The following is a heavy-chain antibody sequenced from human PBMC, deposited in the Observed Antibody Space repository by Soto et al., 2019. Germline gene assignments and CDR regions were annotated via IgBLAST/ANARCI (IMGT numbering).Heavy chain of an antibody. CDR2: IYPGDSDT. D-gene: IGHD3-22*01. J-gene: IGHJ6*02. Sequence: GESLKISCKGSGYSFTSYWIGWVRQMPGKGLEWMGIIYPGDSDTRYSPSFQGQVTISADKSISTAYLQWSSLKASDTAMYFCARPRILYYYDSSGYYYSGYYYYGMDVWGQGTTVTVSS. CDR3: ARPRILYYYDSSGYYYSGYYYYGMDV. CDR1: GYSFTSYW. V-gene: IGHV5-51*01.